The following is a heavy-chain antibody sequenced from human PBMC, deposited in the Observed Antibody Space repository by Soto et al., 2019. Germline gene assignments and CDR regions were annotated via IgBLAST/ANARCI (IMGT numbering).Heavy chain of an antibody. Sequence: LRLSCAASGFTISSLWMHWVRRAPGKGLVWVSRINSGGSSTDYADSVKGRFTISRDNAKNTLNLQMNSLRAEDTGVYYCAREVTAPAMPSSSIMDVWGQGTRVTVYS. CDR1: GFTISSLW. D-gene: IGHD2-2*01. J-gene: IGHJ6*02. V-gene: IGHV3-74*01. CDR2: INSGGSST. CDR3: AREVTAPAMPSSSIMDV.